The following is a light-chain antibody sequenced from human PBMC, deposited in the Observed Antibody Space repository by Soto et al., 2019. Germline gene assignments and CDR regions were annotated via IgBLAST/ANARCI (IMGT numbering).Light chain of an antibody. J-gene: IGLJ1*01. CDR3: QSYDSSLTYV. CDR1: SSNIGAGYD. Sequence: QSVLTQPPSVSGAPGQRVTISCTGSSSNIGAGYDVHWYQQRPGTAPKLLIYGNSNRPSGVPDRFSGSKSGTSASLAITGLQPEDEADYYCQSYDSSLTYVFGTGTKLTVL. CDR2: GNS. V-gene: IGLV1-40*01.